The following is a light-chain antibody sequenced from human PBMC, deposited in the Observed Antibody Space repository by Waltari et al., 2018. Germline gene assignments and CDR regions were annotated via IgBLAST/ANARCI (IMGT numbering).Light chain of an antibody. Sequence: QSVLTQPPSASGTPGQRVTIPCSGSSPTIGSNSKNWYHQLPGTAPKPLSYSNNQRPAGVPDRFSGSKSGTSASLAISGLQSEDEADYHCAAWDDSLNGVIFGGGTKLTVL. V-gene: IGLV1-44*01. CDR3: AAWDDSLNGVI. CDR2: SNN. CDR1: SPTIGSNS. J-gene: IGLJ2*01.